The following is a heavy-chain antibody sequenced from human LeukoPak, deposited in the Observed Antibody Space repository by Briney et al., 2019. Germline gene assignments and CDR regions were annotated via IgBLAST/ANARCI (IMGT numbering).Heavy chain of an antibody. D-gene: IGHD3-10*01. CDR1: GFTFSSYG. CDR2: IRYDGSNK. CDR3: AKARSLWFGEDGD. Sequence: GGSLRLSCAASGFTFSSYGMHWVRQAPGKGLEWVAFIRYDGSNKYYAGSVKGRFTISRDNSKNTLYLQMNSLRAEDTAVYYCAKARSLWFGEDGDWGQGTLVTVSS. J-gene: IGHJ4*02. V-gene: IGHV3-30*02.